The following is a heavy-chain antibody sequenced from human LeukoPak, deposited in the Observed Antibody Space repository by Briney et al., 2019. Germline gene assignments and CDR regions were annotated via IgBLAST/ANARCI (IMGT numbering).Heavy chain of an antibody. J-gene: IGHJ3*02. CDR1: GGSISSSSYY. D-gene: IGHD4-17*01. Sequence: PSETLSLTCTVSGGSISSSSYYWGWIRQPPGKGLEWIGSIYYSGSTYYNPSLKSRVTISVDTSKNQFSLKLSSVTAADTAVYYCASSGPYGDFLLGHAFDIWGQGTMVTVSS. V-gene: IGHV4-39*07. CDR3: ASSGPYGDFLLGHAFDI. CDR2: IYYSGST.